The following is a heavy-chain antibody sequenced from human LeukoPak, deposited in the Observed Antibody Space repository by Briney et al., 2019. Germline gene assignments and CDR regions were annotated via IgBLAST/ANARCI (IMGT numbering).Heavy chain of an antibody. CDR2: IYTSGST. V-gene: IGHV4-61*02. D-gene: IGHD3-16*02. CDR3: ARVLITFGGVIEGYFDY. Sequence: PSETLSLTCTVSGGSISSGSYYWRWVRQPAGKGLEWIGRIYTSGSTNYNPSLKSRVTISVDTSKNQFSLKLSSVTAADTAVYYCARVLITFGGVIEGYFDYWGQGTLVTVSS. J-gene: IGHJ4*02. CDR1: GGSISSGSYY.